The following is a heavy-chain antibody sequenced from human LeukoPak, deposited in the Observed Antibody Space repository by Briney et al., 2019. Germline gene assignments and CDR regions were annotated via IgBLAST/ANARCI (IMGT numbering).Heavy chain of an antibody. CDR2: INHSGST. D-gene: IGHD2-2*01. CDR1: GGSFSGYY. CDR3: ARDQVVPARHYSYYYYYMDV. J-gene: IGHJ6*03. V-gene: IGHV4-34*01. Sequence: SETLSLTCAVYGGSFSGYYWSWIRQPPGKGLEWIGEINHSGSTNYNPSLKSRVTISVDTSKNQFSLKLSSVTAADTAVYYCARDQVVPARHYSYYYYYMDVWGKGTTVTVSS.